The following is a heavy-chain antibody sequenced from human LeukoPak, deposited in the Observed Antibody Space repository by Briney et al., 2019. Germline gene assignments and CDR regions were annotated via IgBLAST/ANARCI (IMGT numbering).Heavy chain of an antibody. D-gene: IGHD3-10*01. V-gene: IGHV3-23*01. Sequence: GGSLRPSCAASGFTFSSYAMSWVRQAPGKGLEWVSAISGSGGSTYYADSVKGRFTISRDNSKNTLYLQMNSLRAEDTAVYYCAIRGAQYYFDYWGQGTLVTVSS. CDR2: ISGSGGST. CDR1: GFTFSSYA. J-gene: IGHJ4*02. CDR3: AIRGAQYYFDY.